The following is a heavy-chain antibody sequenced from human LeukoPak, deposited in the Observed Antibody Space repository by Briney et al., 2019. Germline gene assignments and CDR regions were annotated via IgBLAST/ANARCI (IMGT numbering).Heavy chain of an antibody. CDR1: GFTFSSYW. V-gene: IGHV3-74*01. CDR2: INSDGSST. Sequence: GGSLRLSCAASGFTFSSYWMHWVRQAPGKGLVWVSRINSDGSSTTYADSVKGRFTISRDNAKNTLYLQMNSLRAEDTAVYYCARVSYGGNYQIDYWGQGTLVTVSS. J-gene: IGHJ4*02. CDR3: ARVSYGGNYQIDY. D-gene: IGHD4-23*01.